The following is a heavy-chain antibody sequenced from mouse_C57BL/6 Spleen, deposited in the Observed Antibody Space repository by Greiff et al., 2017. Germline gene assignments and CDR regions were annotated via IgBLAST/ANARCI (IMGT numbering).Heavy chain of an antibody. CDR2: IDPSDSET. Sequence: QVQLQQPGAELVRPGSSVKLSCKASGYTFTSYWMHWVKQRPIQGLEWIGNIDPSDSETHYNQKFKDKATLTVDKSSSTAYMQLSSLTSEDSAVYYCALITTVVATDFDYWGQGTTLTVSS. V-gene: IGHV1-52*01. CDR1: GYTFTSYW. D-gene: IGHD1-1*01. J-gene: IGHJ2*01. CDR3: ALITTVVATDFDY.